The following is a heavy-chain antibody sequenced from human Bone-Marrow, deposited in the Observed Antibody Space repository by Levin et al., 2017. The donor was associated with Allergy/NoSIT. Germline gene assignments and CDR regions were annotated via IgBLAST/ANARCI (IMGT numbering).Heavy chain of an antibody. J-gene: IGHJ3*02. Sequence: SETLSLTCTVSGGSISSGVYFWSWIRQLPGKGLEWIGYVSHSGITFYNQSLKSRVTISGDTSKILFSLNRSSVTAADTAVYYCARGITVFGVVLAVNDAFDIWDQGTMVTVSS. V-gene: IGHV4-31*03. CDR3: ARGITVFGVVLAVNDAFDI. CDR2: VSHSGIT. CDR1: GGSISSGVYF. D-gene: IGHD3-3*01.